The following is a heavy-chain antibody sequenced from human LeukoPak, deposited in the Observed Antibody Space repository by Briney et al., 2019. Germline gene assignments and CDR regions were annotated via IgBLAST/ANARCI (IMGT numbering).Heavy chain of an antibody. D-gene: IGHD1-20*01. CDR2: IHYSGST. CDR3: ARDLLTGYFDY. J-gene: IGHJ4*02. CDR1: GGSISSSY. Sequence: SETLSLTCTVSGGSISSSYWSWIRQPPGKGLEWIGYIHYSGSTNYNPSLKSRVTISVDTSKNQFSLKLSSVTAADTAVYYCARDLLTGYFDYWGQGTLVTVSS. V-gene: IGHV4-59*01.